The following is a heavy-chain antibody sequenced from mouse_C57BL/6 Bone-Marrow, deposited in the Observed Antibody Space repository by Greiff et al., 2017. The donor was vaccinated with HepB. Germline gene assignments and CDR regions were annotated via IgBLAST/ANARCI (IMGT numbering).Heavy chain of an antibody. CDR1: GYSFTSYY. Sequence: VQLQQSGPELVKPGASVKISCKASGYSFTSYYIHWVKQRPGQGLEWIGWIYPGSGNTKYNEKFKGKATLTADTSSSTAYMQLSSLTSEDSAVYYCANYDGSSRDYFDYGGQGTTLTVSS. D-gene: IGHD1-1*01. J-gene: IGHJ2*01. CDR2: IYPGSGNT. CDR3: ANYDGSSRDYFDY. V-gene: IGHV1-66*01.